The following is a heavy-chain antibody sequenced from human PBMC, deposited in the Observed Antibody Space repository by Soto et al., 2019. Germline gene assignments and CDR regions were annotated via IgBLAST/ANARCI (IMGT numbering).Heavy chain of an antibody. J-gene: IGHJ6*02. V-gene: IGHV3-23*01. CDR1: GFTFSHYA. Sequence: GGSLRLSCAASGFTFSHYALTWVRQAPGKGLEWVSDISGSGDNTYYADSVKGRFVISRDNSKNVVNMEMNFLRAEDTAVYYCAKSHSSAAIYYYYYGMDVWGQGTTVTVSS. CDR2: ISGSGDNT. CDR3: AKSHSSAAIYYYYYGMDV. D-gene: IGHD3-22*01.